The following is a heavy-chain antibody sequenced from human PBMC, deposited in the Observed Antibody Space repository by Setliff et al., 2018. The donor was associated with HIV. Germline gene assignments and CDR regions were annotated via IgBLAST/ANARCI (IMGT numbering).Heavy chain of an antibody. CDR3: ARGPSSTHWSPGYFQH. D-gene: IGHD2-8*02. CDR1: GFTVSNYW. CDR2: INQDGSEK. J-gene: IGHJ1*01. Sequence: GGSLRLSCAASGFTVSNYWMSWVRQAPGKGLEWVANINQDGSEKYYVDSVKGRFTISRDNAKNSLYLQVNNLRAEDTAVYYCARGPSSTHWSPGYFQHWGQGTPVTVSS. V-gene: IGHV3-7*03.